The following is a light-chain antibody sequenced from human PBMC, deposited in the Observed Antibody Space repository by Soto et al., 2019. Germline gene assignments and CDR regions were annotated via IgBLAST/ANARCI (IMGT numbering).Light chain of an antibody. V-gene: IGKV3-20*01. CDR3: QQLNSYPRT. J-gene: IGKJ1*01. CDR1: QSVSSSY. CDR2: RAS. Sequence: EIVLTQSPGTLSLSPGERATLSCRASQSVSSSYLAWYQQKPGQAPKVLIYRASSRATGIPDRFSGSGSGTDFTLTISRLEPEDFATYYCQQLNSYPRTFGQGTKVEIK.